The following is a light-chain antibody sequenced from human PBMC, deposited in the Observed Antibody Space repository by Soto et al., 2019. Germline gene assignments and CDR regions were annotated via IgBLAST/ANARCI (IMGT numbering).Light chain of an antibody. CDR3: VLYMGTGISV. CDR2: STN. Sequence: QAVVTQEPSFSVSPGRTVTLTCGLSSGSVSTSYYPSWYQLTPGQAPRTLIYSTNTRSSGVPNRFSGSILENKAALTITGAQADDESDYSCVLYMGTGISVFCGVTKLTVL. V-gene: IGLV8-61*01. J-gene: IGLJ3*02. CDR1: SGSVSTSYY.